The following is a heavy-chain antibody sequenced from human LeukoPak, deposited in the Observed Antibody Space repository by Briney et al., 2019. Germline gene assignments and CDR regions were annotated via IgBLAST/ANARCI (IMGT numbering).Heavy chain of an antibody. CDR1: GFTFSSYA. CDR2: IGSNGGST. J-gene: IGHJ3*02. Sequence: GGSLRLSCAASGFTFSSYAMHWVRQAPGKGLEYVSAIGSNGGSTYYANSVKGRFTISRDNSKNTLHLQMGSLRAEDMAVYYCARVGRLLRYFDWALGAFDIWGQGTMVTVSS. D-gene: IGHD3-9*01. CDR3: ARVGRLLRYFDWALGAFDI. V-gene: IGHV3-64*01.